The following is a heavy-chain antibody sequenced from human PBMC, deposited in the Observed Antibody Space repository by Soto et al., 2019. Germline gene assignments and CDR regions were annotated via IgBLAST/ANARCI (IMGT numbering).Heavy chain of an antibody. V-gene: IGHV4-39*01. J-gene: IGHJ4*02. CDR1: GGSISSSSYY. D-gene: IGHD4-4*01. CDR3: ARHHGGVQYDFLDY. CDR2: IYYSGST. Sequence: SETLSLTCTVSGGSISSSSYYWGWIRQPPGKGLEWIGSIYYSGSTYYNPSLKSRVTISVDTSKNQFSLKLSSVTAADTAVYYCARHHGGVQYDFLDYWGQGTLVTVSS.